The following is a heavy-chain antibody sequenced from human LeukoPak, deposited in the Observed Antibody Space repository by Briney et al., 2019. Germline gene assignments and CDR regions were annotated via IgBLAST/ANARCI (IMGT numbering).Heavy chain of an antibody. V-gene: IGHV3-30*03. D-gene: IGHD3-22*01. CDR1: GFTFSSYN. Sequence: GGSLRLSCAASGFTFSSYNMHWVRQTPGKGLEWVAVISSDVSSEYYADSVKGRFTISRDNSKNTLYLQMNSLRAEDTAVYYCARGGYYDSSGYKDRWGQGTLVTVSS. J-gene: IGHJ5*02. CDR3: ARGGYYDSSGYKDR. CDR2: ISSDVSSE.